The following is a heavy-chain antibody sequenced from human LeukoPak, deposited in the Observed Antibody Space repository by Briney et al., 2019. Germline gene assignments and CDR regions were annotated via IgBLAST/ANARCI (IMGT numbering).Heavy chain of an antibody. CDR2: IFYTGST. CDR1: GGSIYSQH. V-gene: IGHV4-59*11. Sequence: SETLSLTCTVSGGSIYSQHWSWIRQPPGKGQEWIGYIFYTGSTNYSPSPNSRVTISEDTLKTQFSLKLNSVTAADTAVYYCARGSNWFDPWGQGTLVTVSS. J-gene: IGHJ5*02. CDR3: ARGSNWFDP.